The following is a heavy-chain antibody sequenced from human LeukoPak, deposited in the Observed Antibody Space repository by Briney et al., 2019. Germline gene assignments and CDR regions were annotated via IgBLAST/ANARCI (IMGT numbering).Heavy chain of an antibody. Sequence: SLRLSCAASGFPLDDYAMQWVRQAPGKGLEGVLGISWNSGSIGYADSVKGSFTISRYNAKNSLYLKMNSRRAEDTAVYYCASREAARSVYWGQGTLVTVSS. D-gene: IGHD6-6*01. CDR1: GFPLDDYA. CDR3: ASREAARSVY. V-gene: IGHV3-9*01. J-gene: IGHJ4*02. CDR2: ISWNSGSI.